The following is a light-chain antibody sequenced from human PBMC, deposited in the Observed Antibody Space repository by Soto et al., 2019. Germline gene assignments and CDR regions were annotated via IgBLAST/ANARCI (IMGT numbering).Light chain of an antibody. Sequence: QSALTQPPSASGSPGQSVTISCTGTKSDIGVYDFVSWYQHHPGKAPRLIIYEVVQRPSGVPDRFSGSKSGNTASLTVSGLQAADEADYNCISYTSRSTLVFGTGTKLTVL. CDR3: ISYTSRSTLV. J-gene: IGLJ1*01. V-gene: IGLV2-8*01. CDR2: EVV. CDR1: KSDIGVYDF.